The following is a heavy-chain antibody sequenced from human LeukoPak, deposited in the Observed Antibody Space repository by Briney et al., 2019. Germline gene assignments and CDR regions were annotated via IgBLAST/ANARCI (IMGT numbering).Heavy chain of an antibody. CDR3: ARDRTYSSGPYYFDY. CDR2: ISTSGSTI. Sequence: GGSLRLSCAASGFTFSSYSMNWVRQAPGKGLEWVSYISTSGSTIDYADSVKGRFTISRDNAKNSLYLQMNSLRAEDTAVYYCARDRTYSSGPYYFDYWGQGTLVTVSS. J-gene: IGHJ4*02. CDR1: GFTFSSYS. V-gene: IGHV3-48*04. D-gene: IGHD6-19*01.